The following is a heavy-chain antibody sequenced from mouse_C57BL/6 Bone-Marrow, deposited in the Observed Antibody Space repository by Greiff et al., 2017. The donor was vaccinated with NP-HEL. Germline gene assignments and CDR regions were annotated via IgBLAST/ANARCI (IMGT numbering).Heavy chain of an antibody. CDR2: ISYDGSN. CDR1: GYSITSGYY. V-gene: IGHV3-6*01. CDR3: ARELRRDYAMDY. J-gene: IGHJ4*01. Sequence: EVQLQESGPGLVKPSQSLSLTCSVTGYSITSGYYWNWIRQFPGNKLEWMGYISYDGSNNYNPSLKNRISITRDTSKNQFFLKLNSVTTEDTATYYCARELRRDYAMDYWGQGTSVTVSS. D-gene: IGHD1-1*01.